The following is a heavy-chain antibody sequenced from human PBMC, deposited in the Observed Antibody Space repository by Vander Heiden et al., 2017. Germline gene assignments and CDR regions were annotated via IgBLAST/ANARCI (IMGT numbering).Heavy chain of an antibody. Sequence: EVQLLESGGGLVQPGGSLRLSCAASGFSGSKYAMSGVGQAAGKGVEWVSSITGNGGSTYYGDSVKGRFTISRDNSKNTLYLQMNSLRAEDTAVFYCAKNFNYGEELDYWGQGTLVTVSS. CDR2: ITGNGGST. D-gene: IGHD4-17*01. CDR1: GFSGSKYA. V-gene: IGHV3-23*01. J-gene: IGHJ4*02. CDR3: AKNFNYGEELDY.